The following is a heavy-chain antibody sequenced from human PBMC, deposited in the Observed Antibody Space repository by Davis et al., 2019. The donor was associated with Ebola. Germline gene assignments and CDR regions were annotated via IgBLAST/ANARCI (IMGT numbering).Heavy chain of an antibody. CDR3: AKAKWEVEYHYSGMDV. V-gene: IGHV3-74*01. J-gene: IGHJ6*04. D-gene: IGHD1-26*01. CDR2: INHDGSKT. Sequence: PGGSLRLSCEGSGFTFSSYWMYWVRQAPGKGLVWVSRINHDGSKTTYADSVKGRFTISRDNAKNTLYLQMNSLRTEDTAVYLCAKAKWEVEYHYSGMDVWGKGTTVTVSS. CDR1: GFTFSSYW.